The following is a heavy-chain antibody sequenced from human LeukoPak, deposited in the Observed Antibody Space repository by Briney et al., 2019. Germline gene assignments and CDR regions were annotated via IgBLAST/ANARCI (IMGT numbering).Heavy chain of an antibody. CDR2: INHSGST. CDR3: ARFITMVRGALDY. Sequence: SETLSLTCAVYGGSFSGYYWSWIRQPPGKGLEWIGEINHSGSTNYNPSLKSRVTISVDTSKNQFSPELSSVTAADTAVYYCARFITMVRGALDYWGQGTLVTVSS. J-gene: IGHJ4*02. D-gene: IGHD3-10*01. V-gene: IGHV4-34*01. CDR1: GGSFSGYY.